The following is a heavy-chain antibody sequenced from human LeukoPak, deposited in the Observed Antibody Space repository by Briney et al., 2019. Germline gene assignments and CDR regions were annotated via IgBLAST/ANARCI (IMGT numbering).Heavy chain of an antibody. J-gene: IGHJ5*02. V-gene: IGHV1-18*01. CDR1: GYTFTKYG. CDR3: ARDPSNSIGRMTWFDP. Sequence: ASVKVSCKASGYTFTKYGITWVRQAPGQGLEWMGWISTYNGNTNYAQKLQGRVTMTTDTSTSTAYMELRSLISDDAAVYFCARDPSNSIGRMTWFDPWGQGTLVTVSS. D-gene: IGHD2/OR15-2a*01. CDR2: ISTYNGNT.